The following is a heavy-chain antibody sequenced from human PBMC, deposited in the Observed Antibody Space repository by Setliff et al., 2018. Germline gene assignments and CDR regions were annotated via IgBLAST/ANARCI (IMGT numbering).Heavy chain of an antibody. V-gene: IGHV4-39*01. CDR2: IYYSGST. J-gene: IGHJ3*02. Sequence: SETLSLTCTVSGASISSSRDYWGWVRQPPGKGLEWIGSIYYSGSTYYNPSLKSRVTISIDTSKNQFSLKLSSVTAADTAVYYCVRHIIIRSPTTSNAFDIWGQGTMVTVSS. CDR1: GASISSSRDY. CDR3: VRHIIIRSPTTSNAFDI. D-gene: IGHD3-3*01.